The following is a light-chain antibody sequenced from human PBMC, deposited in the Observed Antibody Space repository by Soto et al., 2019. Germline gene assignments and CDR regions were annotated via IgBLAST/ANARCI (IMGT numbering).Light chain of an antibody. J-gene: IGKJ4*01. V-gene: IGKV3-11*01. CDR2: DVS. CDR3: QKRRNWPLT. Sequence: EIVLTQSPATLSLSPGERATLSCRASQSVDSYLTWYQQRPGQAPRLLIYDVSKRATGIPVRFSGSGSGTDFPPTISSLEPEDVAIYYCQKRRNWPLTFGGGTKVEIK. CDR1: QSVDSY.